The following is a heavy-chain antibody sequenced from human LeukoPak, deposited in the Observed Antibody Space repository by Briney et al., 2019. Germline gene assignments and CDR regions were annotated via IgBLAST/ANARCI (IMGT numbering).Heavy chain of an antibody. V-gene: IGHV3-48*01. J-gene: IGHJ4*02. CDR2: ISSSSSTI. D-gene: IGHD2-2*01. Sequence: PGGSLRLSCAASGFTFSSYSMNWVRQAPGKGLERVSYISSSSSTIYYADSVKGRFTISRDDAKNSLYLQMNSLRAEDTAVYYCASGSTYQLLDFWGQGTLVTVSS. CDR3: ASGSTYQLLDF. CDR1: GFTFSSYS.